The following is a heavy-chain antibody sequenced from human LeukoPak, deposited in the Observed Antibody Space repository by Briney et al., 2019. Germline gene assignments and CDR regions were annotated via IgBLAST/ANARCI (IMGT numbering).Heavy chain of an antibody. CDR3: ARNYYDSSGDDWFDP. CDR1: GGSISSGGYS. D-gene: IGHD3-22*01. V-gene: IGHV4-30-2*01. Sequence: SQTLSLTCAVSGGSISSGGYSWSWIRQPPGKGLEWIGYIHHSGSTYYNPSLKSRVTISVDRSKNQFSLKLSSVTAADTAVYYCARNYYDSSGDDWFDPWGQGTLVTVSS. J-gene: IGHJ5*02. CDR2: IHHSGST.